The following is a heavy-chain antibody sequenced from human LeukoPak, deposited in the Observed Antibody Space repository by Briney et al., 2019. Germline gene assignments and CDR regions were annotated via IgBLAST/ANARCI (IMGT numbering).Heavy chain of an antibody. CDR3: ATYRQVLLPFES. D-gene: IGHD2-8*02. Sequence: PGGSLRLSCAASEFTFSSYWMHWVRQAPGKGLVWVSRIKSDGSTTSYADSVKGRFTISRDNAKNTLFLQMNSLRAEDTAIYYCATYRQVLLPFESWGQGTLVTVSS. V-gene: IGHV3-74*01. J-gene: IGHJ4*02. CDR1: EFTFSSYW. CDR2: IKSDGSTT.